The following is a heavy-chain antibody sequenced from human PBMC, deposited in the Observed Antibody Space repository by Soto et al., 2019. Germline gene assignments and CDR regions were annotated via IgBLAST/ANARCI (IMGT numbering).Heavy chain of an antibody. CDR2: IYSSGSA. J-gene: IGHJ6*02. CDR3: ARGFSSVSMDA. V-gene: IGHV4-61*08. CDR1: CDSVSSGGCY. Sequence: PSETLSLTCTVPCDSVSSGGCYWSWIRQPPGKGLEWIGYIYSSGSANYNPSLKSRVTISRDTSKNQISLKVASVTAADTAGYYCARGFSSVSMDAWGQGTTVTVSS. D-gene: IGHD6-19*01.